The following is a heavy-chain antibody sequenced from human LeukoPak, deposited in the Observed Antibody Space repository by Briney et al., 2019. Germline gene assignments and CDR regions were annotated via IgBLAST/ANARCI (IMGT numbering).Heavy chain of an antibody. CDR3: ARVPRPTLWLGQEVMDV. CDR1: GASISSSEYY. Sequence: PSETLSLTCTVSGASISSSEYYWSWIRQPPGKGLEWIGSVYYGGSTFYNPSLKSRVTIFIDASKKQFSLKVRSVTAADSAVYYCARVPRPTLWLGQEVMDVWGQGTTVTVSS. CDR2: VYYGGST. V-gene: IGHV4-39*01. D-gene: IGHD2/OR15-2a*01. J-gene: IGHJ6*02.